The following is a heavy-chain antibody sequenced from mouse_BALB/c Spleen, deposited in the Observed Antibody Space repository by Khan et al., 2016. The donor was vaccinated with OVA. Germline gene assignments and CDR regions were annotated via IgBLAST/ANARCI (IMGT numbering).Heavy chain of an antibody. CDR3: SERKPGYFDV. CDR1: GYTFTDYS. Sequence: QIQLVQSGPELKKPGETVKISCMASGYTFTDYSMHWVKQAPGKGLKWMGWINTETGEPTYADDFKGRFAFSLETSASTAYLQINNLNNEDTATYVCSERKPGYFDVWGAGTTVTVSS. V-gene: IGHV9-2-1*01. J-gene: IGHJ1*01. CDR2: INTETGEP.